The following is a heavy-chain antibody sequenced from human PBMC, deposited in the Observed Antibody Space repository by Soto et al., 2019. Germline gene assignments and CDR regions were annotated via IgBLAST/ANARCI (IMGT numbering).Heavy chain of an antibody. CDR1: GGSFSGYY. J-gene: IGHJ4*02. V-gene: IGHV4-34*01. Sequence: SETLSLTCAVYGGSFSGYYWSWIRQPPGKGLEWIGEINHSGSTNYNPSLKSRVTISVDTSKNQFSLKLSSVTAADTAVYYCARVPLRSNANTYNWHYRVPRFDYRGQGTLVTLYS. CDR2: INHSGST. D-gene: IGHD1-7*01. CDR3: ARVPLRSNANTYNWHYRVPRFDY.